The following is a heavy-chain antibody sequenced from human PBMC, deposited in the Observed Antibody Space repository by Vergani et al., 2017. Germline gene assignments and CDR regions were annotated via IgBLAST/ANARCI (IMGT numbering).Heavy chain of an antibody. CDR1: GGSISSGGYY. J-gene: IGHJ3*02. Sequence: QVQLQESGPGLVKPSQTLSLTCTVSGGSISSGGYYWSWIRQPPGKGREWIWYIYFTGSTYYNPSLKSRVTISVATSKNQFSLKLSSVTAADPAVYYCARTASSGYYYDAFDIWGQGTMVTVSS. CDR3: ARTASSGYYYDAFDI. V-gene: IGHV4-31*03. CDR2: IYFTGST. D-gene: IGHD3-22*01.